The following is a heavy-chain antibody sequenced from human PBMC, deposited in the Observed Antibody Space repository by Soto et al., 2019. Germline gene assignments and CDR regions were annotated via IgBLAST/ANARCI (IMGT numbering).Heavy chain of an antibody. V-gene: IGHV3-33*01. Sequence: QVQLVESGGGVVQPGRSLRLSCAASGFTFSSYGMYWVRQAPGKGLEGVAVIWYDGSNKYYADCVKGRFTISRDNAKNTLNMQRDSLRAEDTAVYYCARDEELGVNYYDCGMDVWGQGTTVTVSS. CDR2: IWYDGSNK. CDR3: ARDEELGVNYYDCGMDV. J-gene: IGHJ6*02. D-gene: IGHD6-6*01. CDR1: GFTFSSYG.